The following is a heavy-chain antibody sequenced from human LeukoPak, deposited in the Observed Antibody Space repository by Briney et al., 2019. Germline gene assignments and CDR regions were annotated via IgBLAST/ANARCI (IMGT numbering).Heavy chain of an antibody. CDR3: ARERSGPTLSEFGY. J-gene: IGHJ4*02. V-gene: IGHV1-69*13. Sequence: GASVKVSCKASGGTFSSYAISWVRQAPGQGLEWMGGIIPIFGTANYAQKFQGRVTITADESTSTAYMELSSLRSEDTAVYYCARERSGPTLSEFGYWGQGTLVTVSS. CDR2: IIPIFGTA. CDR1: GGTFSSYA. D-gene: IGHD3-3*01.